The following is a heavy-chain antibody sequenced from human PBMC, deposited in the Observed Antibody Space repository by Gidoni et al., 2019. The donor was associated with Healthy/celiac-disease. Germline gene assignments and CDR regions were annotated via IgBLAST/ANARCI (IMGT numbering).Heavy chain of an antibody. CDR3: ARVEMGGYVLYAFDI. CDR1: GFTFSSYE. V-gene: IGHV3-48*03. Sequence: EVQLVESGGGLVQPGGSLRLSCAASGFTFSSYEMNWVRQAPGKGLEWVSYISSSGSTIYYADSVKGRFTISRDNAKNSLYLQMNSLRAEDTAVYYCARVEMGGYVLYAFDIWGQGTMVTVSS. CDR2: ISSSGSTI. J-gene: IGHJ3*02. D-gene: IGHD6-25*01.